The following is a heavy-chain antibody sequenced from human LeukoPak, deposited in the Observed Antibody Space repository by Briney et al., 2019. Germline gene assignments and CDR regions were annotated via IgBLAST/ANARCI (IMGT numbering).Heavy chain of an antibody. CDR2: ISAYNGNT. Sequence: ASVKVSCKASGYTFTSYGISWVRQAPGQGLEWMGWISAYNGNTNYAQKLQGRVTMTTDTSTSTAYMELRSLRSDDTAVYYCARAHRDYVWGSYGYWGQGTPVTVSS. J-gene: IGHJ4*02. CDR1: GYTFTSYG. D-gene: IGHD3-16*01. CDR3: ARAHRDYVWGSYGY. V-gene: IGHV1-18*01.